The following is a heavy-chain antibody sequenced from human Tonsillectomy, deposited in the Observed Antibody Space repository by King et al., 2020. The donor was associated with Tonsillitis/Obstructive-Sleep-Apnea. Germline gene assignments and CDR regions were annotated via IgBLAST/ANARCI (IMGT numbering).Heavy chain of an antibody. CDR3: ARHRYYYDSSGYSFDY. CDR1: GGSISSSSYY. V-gene: IGHV4-39*01. Sequence: LQLQESGPGLVKPSETLSLTCTVSGGSISSSSYYWGWIRQPPGKGLGWIGSIYYSGSTYYNPSLKSRVTISVYTSKNHFSLKLSSVTAADTAVYYCARHRYYYDSSGYSFDYWGQGTLVTVSS. J-gene: IGHJ4*02. CDR2: IYYSGST. D-gene: IGHD3-22*01.